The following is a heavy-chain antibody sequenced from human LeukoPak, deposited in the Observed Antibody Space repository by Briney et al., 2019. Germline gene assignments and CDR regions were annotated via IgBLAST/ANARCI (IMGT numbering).Heavy chain of an antibody. V-gene: IGHV4-61*01. J-gene: IGHJ6*03. D-gene: IGHD5-24*01. CDR2: IHHSWST. CDR3: ARGIREDDYNPDGYSYYYMDV. Sequence: PSETLSLTCSVSGGSISGTYYWTWIRQPPGKALEWIGYIHHSWSTNYNPSLKSRIAISTDTSNQQFSLTLRSVTAADTAIYYCARGIREDDYNPDGYSYYYMDVWAKGTTVTVS. CDR1: GGSISGTYY.